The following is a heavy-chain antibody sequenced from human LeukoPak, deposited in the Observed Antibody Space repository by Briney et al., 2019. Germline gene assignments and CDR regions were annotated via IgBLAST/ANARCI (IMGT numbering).Heavy chain of an antibody. Sequence: GGSLRLSCAASGFTFSSYTMHWVRQAPGKGLEYVSVISSNGGSTYYANSVKGRFTISRDNSKNTLYLQMGSLRAEDMAVYYCARDLYTSSSWYHYSYGMDVWGQGTTVTVSS. CDR2: ISSNGGST. CDR3: ARDLYTSSSWYHYSYGMDV. CDR1: GFTFSSYT. J-gene: IGHJ6*02. V-gene: IGHV3-64*01. D-gene: IGHD6-13*01.